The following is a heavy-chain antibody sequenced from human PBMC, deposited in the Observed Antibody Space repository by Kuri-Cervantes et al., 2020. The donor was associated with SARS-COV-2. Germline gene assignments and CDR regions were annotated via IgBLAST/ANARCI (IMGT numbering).Heavy chain of an antibody. CDR2: ISGSGGST. CDR3: ARSDGSSSPDGAFDI. D-gene: IGHD6-6*01. J-gene: IGHJ3*02. CDR1: GFTFSSYA. Sequence: GESLKISCAASGFTFSSYAMSWVRQAPGKGLEWVSAISGSGGSTYYADSVKGRFTISRDNAKNSLYLQMNSLRAEDTAVYYCARSDGSSSPDGAFDIWGQGTMVTVSS. V-gene: IGHV3-23*01.